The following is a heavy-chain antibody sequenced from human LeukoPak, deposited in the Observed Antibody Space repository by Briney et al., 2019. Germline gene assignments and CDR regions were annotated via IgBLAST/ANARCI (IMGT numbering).Heavy chain of an antibody. CDR1: GYTLTELS. V-gene: IGHV1-24*01. Sequence: ASVKVSCKVSGYTLTELSMHWVRQAPGKGLEWMGGFDPEDGETIYAQKFQGRVTMTEDTSTDTAYMELSSLRSEDTAVYYCATALAYSGSYYALNYWGQGTLATVSS. D-gene: IGHD1-26*01. CDR3: ATALAYSGSYYALNY. CDR2: FDPEDGET. J-gene: IGHJ4*02.